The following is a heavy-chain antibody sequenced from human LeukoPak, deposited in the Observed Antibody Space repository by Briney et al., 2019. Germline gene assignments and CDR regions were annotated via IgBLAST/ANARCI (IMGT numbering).Heavy chain of an antibody. CDR2: INSDGSTT. J-gene: IGHJ4*02. CDR1: GFTVSSNW. CDR3: ARDKYYYDSSGYYFPDYFDY. Sequence: PGGSLRLSCAASGFTVSSNWMHWVRQAPGKGLVWVSRINSDGSTTTYADSVRGRFTISRDNAKNSLYLQMNSLRAEDTAVYYCARDKYYYDSSGYYFPDYFDYWSQGTLVTVSS. V-gene: IGHV3-74*01. D-gene: IGHD3-22*01.